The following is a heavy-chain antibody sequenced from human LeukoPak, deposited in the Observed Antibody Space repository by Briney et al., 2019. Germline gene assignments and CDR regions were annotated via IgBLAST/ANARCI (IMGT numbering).Heavy chain of an antibody. CDR2: IYSSGSA. J-gene: IGHJ1*01. CDR1: GGSFSSYF. CDR3: ARQDASAYSLRD. D-gene: IGHD3-22*01. V-gene: IGHV4-59*08. Sequence: SETLSLTCTVSGGSFSSYFWNWIRQPPGKGLEWIGYIYSSGSANHNPSLKSRVAISLGTSQNQFSLKLSSVTAADTAVYYCARQDASAYSLRDWGQGTLVTVSS.